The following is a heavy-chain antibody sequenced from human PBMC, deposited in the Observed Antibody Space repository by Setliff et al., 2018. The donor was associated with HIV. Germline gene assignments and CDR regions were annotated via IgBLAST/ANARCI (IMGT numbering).Heavy chain of an antibody. CDR1: GFTFSGAE. Sequence: PGESLKISCAASGFTFSGAEIHWVRQASGKGLEWVGRIRSKADKYATDYGASAKGRFIISRDDSKKTAYLQMNSLRVEDTAVYYCTTTQYNNNGNWFDPWGQGTRVTVSS. CDR2: IRSKADKYAT. V-gene: IGHV3-73*01. CDR3: TTTQYNNNGNWFDP. J-gene: IGHJ5*02. D-gene: IGHD1-7*01.